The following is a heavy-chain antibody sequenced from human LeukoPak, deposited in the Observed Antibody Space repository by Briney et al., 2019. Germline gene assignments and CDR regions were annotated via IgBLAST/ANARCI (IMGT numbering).Heavy chain of an antibody. Sequence: ASVKVSCKASGYTFTSYAMHWVRQAPRQRLEWMGWINAGNGNTKYSQKFQDRVTITRDTSASTAYMELSSLRSEDTAVYYCASPTSYDSSGSDAFDIWGQGTMVTVSS. CDR3: ASPTSYDSSGSDAFDI. CDR1: GYTFTSYA. V-gene: IGHV1-3*01. CDR2: INAGNGNT. J-gene: IGHJ3*02. D-gene: IGHD3-22*01.